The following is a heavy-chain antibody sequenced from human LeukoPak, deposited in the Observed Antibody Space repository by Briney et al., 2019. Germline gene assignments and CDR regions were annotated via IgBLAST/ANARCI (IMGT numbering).Heavy chain of an antibody. Sequence: GASLRLSCAASGLTFSNYAMSWVRQAPGKGLEWVSAVSGRDTSTYYTDSVKGRFTISRDNSKNTLYLQMNSLSAEDTAIYYCAKWGDYDVLTGYYDSDYWGQGTLVTVSS. V-gene: IGHV3-23*01. CDR1: GLTFSNYA. D-gene: IGHD3-9*01. J-gene: IGHJ4*02. CDR3: AKWGDYDVLTGYYDSDY. CDR2: VSGRDTST.